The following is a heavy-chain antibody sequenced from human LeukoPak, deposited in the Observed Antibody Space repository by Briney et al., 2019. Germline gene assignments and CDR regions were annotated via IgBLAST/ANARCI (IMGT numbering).Heavy chain of an antibody. Sequence: GASVKVSCKASGGTFISYTISWVRQAPGQGLEWMGKIIAILGIANYAQKFQGRVTITADKSTSTAYMELSSLGSEDTAVYHCARERCGGGSCYSAEYLQHWAQGNVVSVSS. CDR2: IIAILGIA. V-gene: IGHV1-69*04. CDR3: ARERCGGGSCYSAEYLQH. J-gene: IGHJ1*01. D-gene: IGHD2-15*01. CDR1: GGTFISYT.